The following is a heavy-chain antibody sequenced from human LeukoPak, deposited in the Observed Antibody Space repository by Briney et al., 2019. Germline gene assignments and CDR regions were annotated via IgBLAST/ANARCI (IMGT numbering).Heavy chain of an antibody. CDR3: ASQPYFESSGYYFY. Sequence: SETLSLTCTVSGGSISSSTYNWGWIRQPPGKGLEWIGSIYNSGSTFYNPSLKSRVTISIDTSKNQFSLKLTSVTAADTAIYYGASQPYFESSGYYFYWGQGTLVTVSS. D-gene: IGHD3-22*01. CDR1: GGSISSSTYN. J-gene: IGHJ4*02. V-gene: IGHV4-39*01. CDR2: IYNSGST.